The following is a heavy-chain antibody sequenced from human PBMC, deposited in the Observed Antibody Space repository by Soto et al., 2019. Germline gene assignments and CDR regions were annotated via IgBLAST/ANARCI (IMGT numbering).Heavy chain of an antibody. CDR2: ISYDGNNK. CDR1: GFTFSSYG. J-gene: IGHJ6*02. CDR3: TTDSLLAPPFVKWYYYYGMDV. V-gene: IGHV3-30*03. D-gene: IGHD1-26*01. Sequence: GGSLRLSCAASGFTFSSYGMHWVRQAPGKGLEWVAVISYDGNNKYYADSVKGRFTITRDNSKKKQNLQMNSLKTVDIAVYYCTTDSLLAPPFVKWYYYYGMDVWGQGTTVTVSS.